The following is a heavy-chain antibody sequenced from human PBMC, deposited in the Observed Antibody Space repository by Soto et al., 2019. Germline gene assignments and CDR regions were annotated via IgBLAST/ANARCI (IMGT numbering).Heavy chain of an antibody. V-gene: IGHV2-26*01. D-gene: IGHD3-22*01. CDR2: IFSDDDK. CDR3: ARVYDSSGYDY. J-gene: IGHJ4*02. Sequence: SGLTLVHPTDLLTLTCTSSGFSLTTPRMGVSCIRQPPGKALEWRAHIFSDDDKSYSTSLKSRVTISKDTSTSQVVLTMTNMDPGDTATYYCARVYDSSGYDYWGQGTLVTVSS. CDR1: GFSLTTPRMG.